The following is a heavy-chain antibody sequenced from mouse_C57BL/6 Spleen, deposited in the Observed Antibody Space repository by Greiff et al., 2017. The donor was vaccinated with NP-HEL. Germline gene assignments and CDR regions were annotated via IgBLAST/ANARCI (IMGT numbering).Heavy chain of an antibody. V-gene: IGHV1-64*01. CDR1: GYTFTSYW. CDR2: IHPNSGST. Sequence: QVQLQQPGAELVKPGASVKLSCKASGYTFTSYWMHWVKQRPGQGLEWIGMIHPNSGSTNYNEKFKSKATLTVDKSSSTAYMQLSSLTSEDSAVYYWARRGGSSAVYNAMDYWGQGTSVTVSA. CDR3: ARRGGSSAVYNAMDY. D-gene: IGHD1-1*01. J-gene: IGHJ4*01.